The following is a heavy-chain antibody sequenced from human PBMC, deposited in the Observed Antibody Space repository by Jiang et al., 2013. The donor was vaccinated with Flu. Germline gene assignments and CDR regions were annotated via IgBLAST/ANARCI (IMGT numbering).Heavy chain of an antibody. Sequence: GSGLVKPSETLSLTCTVSGGSISSSSYYWGWIRQPPGKGLEWIGSIYYSGSTYYNPSLKSRVTISVDTSKNQFSLKLSSVTAADTAVYYCARDKANGMDVWGQGTTVTVSS. CDR1: GGSISSSSYY. V-gene: IGHV4-39*07. J-gene: IGHJ6*02. CDR3: ARDKANGMDV. CDR2: IYYSGST.